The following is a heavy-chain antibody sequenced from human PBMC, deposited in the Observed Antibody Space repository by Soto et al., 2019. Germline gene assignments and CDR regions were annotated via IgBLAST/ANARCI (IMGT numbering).Heavy chain of an antibody. V-gene: IGHV3-21*01. CDR3: ARGYCSGGSCYNRFYFDY. CDR2: ISSSSSYI. CDR1: GFTFSSYS. J-gene: IGHJ4*02. D-gene: IGHD2-15*01. Sequence: PGGSLRLSCAASGFTFSSYSMNWVRQAPGKGLEWVSSISSSSSYIYYADSVKGRFTISRDNAKNSLYLQMNSLRAEDTAVYYCARGYCSGGSCYNRFYFDYWGQGTLVTVSS.